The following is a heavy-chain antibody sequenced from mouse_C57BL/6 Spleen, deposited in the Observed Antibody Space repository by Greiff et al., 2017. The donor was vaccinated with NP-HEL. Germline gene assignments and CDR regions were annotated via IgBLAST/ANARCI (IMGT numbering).Heavy chain of an antibody. CDR1: GFTFTDYY. Sequence: EVKLVESGGGLVQPGGSLSLSCAASGFTFTDYYMSWVRQPPGQALEWLGFIRHKANGYTTEYSASVKGRFTISRANSQSILYLQMNALRAEDSATYYCARSPSMIAMDYWGQGTSVTVSS. D-gene: IGHD2-3*01. V-gene: IGHV7-3*01. CDR3: ARSPSMIAMDY. CDR2: IRHKANGYTT. J-gene: IGHJ4*01.